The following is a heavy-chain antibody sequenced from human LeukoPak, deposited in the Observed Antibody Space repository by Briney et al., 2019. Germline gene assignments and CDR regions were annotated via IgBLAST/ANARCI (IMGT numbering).Heavy chain of an antibody. CDR1: GFTFDDYA. J-gene: IGHJ4*01. D-gene: IGHD3-22*01. CDR3: ARGPGSSGGAYVGDY. Sequence: GGSLRLSCAASGFTFDDYAMHWVRQVPGKGLEWVSGISWGSGNIGYADSVKGRFSISRDNAKSTLYLQMNGLRAEDTAVYYCARGPGSSGGAYVGDYWGHGTLVTVSS. CDR2: ISWGSGNI. V-gene: IGHV3-9*01.